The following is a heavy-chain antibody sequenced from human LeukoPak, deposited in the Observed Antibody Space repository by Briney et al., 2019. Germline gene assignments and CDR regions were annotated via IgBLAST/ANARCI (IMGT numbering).Heavy chain of an antibody. Sequence: SETLSLTCTVSGGSISSYYWSWLRHPPGEGLEWIGYIYYTGSTNYNPSLKSRVTTSVDTSKNQFSLKLTSVTAADTAVYYCARTITIFGALGYFDYWGQGTLVTVSS. CDR1: GGSISSYY. CDR2: IYYTGST. D-gene: IGHD3-3*01. CDR3: ARTITIFGALGYFDY. J-gene: IGHJ4*02. V-gene: IGHV4-59*01.